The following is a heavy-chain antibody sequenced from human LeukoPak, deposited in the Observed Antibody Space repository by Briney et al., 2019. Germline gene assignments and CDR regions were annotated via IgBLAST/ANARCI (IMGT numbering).Heavy chain of an antibody. CDR1: GYTFTSYA. V-gene: IGHV7-4-1*02. D-gene: IGHD2-2*02. CDR3: ARDGNIPLPPNGKEDWFDP. J-gene: IGHJ5*02. CDR2: IDINTGNP. Sequence: ASVKVSCKASGYTFTSYAMNWVRQAPGQGLEWMGWIDINTGNPTYAQGFTGRFVFSLDTSVSTAYLQISSLKAEDTAVYYCARDGNIPLPPNGKEDWFDPWGQGTLVTVSS.